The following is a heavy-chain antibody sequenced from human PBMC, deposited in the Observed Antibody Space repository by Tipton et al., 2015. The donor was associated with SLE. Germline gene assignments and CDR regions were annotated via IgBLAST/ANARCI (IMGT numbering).Heavy chain of an antibody. V-gene: IGHV4-34*01. Sequence: TLSLTCAVYGGSFSGYYWSWIRQPPGKGLEWIGEINHSGSTNYNPSLKSRVTISVDTSKNQFSLKLSSVTAADTAVYYCARGAAAGAWWFDPWGQGTLVTVSS. D-gene: IGHD6-13*01. CDR1: GGSFSGYY. CDR2: INHSGST. J-gene: IGHJ5*02. CDR3: ARGAAAGAWWFDP.